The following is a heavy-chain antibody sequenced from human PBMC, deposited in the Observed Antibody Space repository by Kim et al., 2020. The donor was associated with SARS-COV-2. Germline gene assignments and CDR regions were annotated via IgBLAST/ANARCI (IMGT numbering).Heavy chain of an antibody. CDR1: GDSVSSDSAA. Sequence: SQTLSLTCAISGDSVSSDSAAWNWIRQSPSRGLEWLGRTYYRSKWYNDYAVSAKSRITINPDTSKNQFSLQLNSVTPEDTAVYYCARDYYGSGNFYYYYGMDVWGQGTTVTVSS. V-gene: IGHV6-1*01. CDR2: TYYRSKWYN. D-gene: IGHD3-10*01. CDR3: ARDYYGSGNFYYYYGMDV. J-gene: IGHJ6*02.